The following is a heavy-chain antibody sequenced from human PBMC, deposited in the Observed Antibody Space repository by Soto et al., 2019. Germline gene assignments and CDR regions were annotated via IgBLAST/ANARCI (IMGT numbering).Heavy chain of an antibody. Sequence: GGSLRLSCAASGFTFSSYAMSWVRQAPGKGLEWVSAISGSGGSTYYADSVKGRFTISRDNSKNTLYLQMNSLRAEDTAVYYCAKPTAPSSSSYYFDYWGQGTLVTVSS. J-gene: IGHJ4*02. CDR3: AKPTAPSSSSYYFDY. CDR1: GFTFSSYA. CDR2: ISGSGGST. V-gene: IGHV3-23*01. D-gene: IGHD6-13*01.